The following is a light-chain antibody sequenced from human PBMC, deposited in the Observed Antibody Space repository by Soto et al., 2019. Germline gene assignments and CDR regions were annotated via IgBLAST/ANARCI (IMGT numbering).Light chain of an antibody. CDR2: DAS. J-gene: IGKJ1*01. V-gene: IGKV1-5*01. Sequence: DIQMTQSPSTLSASVGDRVTITCRASQSISSWLAWYQQKPGKAPKLLIYDASSLESGVPSRFSGSGSGTEFTLTISSLQPDDFATYYCQQYNSYSLTFDQGTKVESK. CDR3: QQYNSYSLT. CDR1: QSISSW.